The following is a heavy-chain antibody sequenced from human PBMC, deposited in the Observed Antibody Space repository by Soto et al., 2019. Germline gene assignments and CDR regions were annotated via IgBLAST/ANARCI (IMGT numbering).Heavy chain of an antibody. CDR2: ISVHTGDT. J-gene: IGHJ4*02. CDR1: GYTFATYG. V-gene: IGHV1-18*01. D-gene: IGHD6-6*01. Sequence: ASVKVSCKASGYTFATYGITWVRQAPGQGLEWVAWISVHTGDTKYAQKLQGRVTLTTDTFTTTAYMELRGLTSDDTAIYYCARARAEYSSSFSYYFDSWGQGTLGTVSS. CDR3: ARARAEYSSSFSYYFDS.